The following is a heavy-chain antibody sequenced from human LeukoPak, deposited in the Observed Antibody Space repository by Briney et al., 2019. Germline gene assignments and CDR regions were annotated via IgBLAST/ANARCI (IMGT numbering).Heavy chain of an antibody. CDR1: GFTFSDYY. V-gene: IGHV3-11*04. CDR2: ISSSSSTI. J-gene: IGHJ6*03. CDR3: AREGSEYSSGWYGGYYYYYYMDV. D-gene: IGHD6-19*01. Sequence: GGSLRLSCAASGFTFSDYYMSWIRQAPGKGLEWVSYISSSSSTIYYADSVKGRFTISRDNAKNSLYLQMNSLRAEDTAVYYCAREGSEYSSGWYGGYYYYYYMDVWGKGTTVTISS.